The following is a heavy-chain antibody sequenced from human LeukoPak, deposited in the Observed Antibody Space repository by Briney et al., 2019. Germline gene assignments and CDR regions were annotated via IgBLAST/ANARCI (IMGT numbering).Heavy chain of an antibody. V-gene: IGHV3-30*18. CDR3: AKDFSPAVTGPPFDF. CDR2: ISYDGGKR. J-gene: IGHJ4*02. CDR1: GFTFSTHA. D-gene: IGHD6-19*01. Sequence: GGSLRLSCAASGFTFSTHAMNWVRQAPGKGLEWVAVISYDGGKRDYVDSVKDRFTISRDNSKNTLWLQLNSLRAEDTAVYYCAKDFSPAVTGPPFDFWGQGTLVTVSS.